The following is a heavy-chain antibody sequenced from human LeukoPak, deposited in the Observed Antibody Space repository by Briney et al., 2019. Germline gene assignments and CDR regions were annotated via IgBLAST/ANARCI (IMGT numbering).Heavy chain of an antibody. J-gene: IGHJ6*02. Sequence: SVKVSCKSCGGTFSSYAISWVRRAPGQGLEWVGGLIPNVGTGNTAQKFKGRVTITADESTSTAYMELSSLRSEDTAVYYCARAPPYSYGYGYYYGMDVWGQGTTVTVSS. CDR2: LIPNVGTG. CDR3: ARAPPYSYGYGYYYGMDV. D-gene: IGHD5-18*01. CDR1: GGTFSSYA. V-gene: IGHV1-69*01.